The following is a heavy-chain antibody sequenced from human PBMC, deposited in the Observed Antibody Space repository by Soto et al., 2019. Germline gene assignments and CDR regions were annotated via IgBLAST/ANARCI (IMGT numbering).Heavy chain of an antibody. CDR1: GFTFSDNL. Sequence: QVQLVQSGAELKKPGASVNISCTASGFTFSDNLINWVRQVPGQGLEWMGWLNPDTGNTRYSETFQGRDTISSHPSASIAYLELSGLEHKGTALYFCMRDILRVRPGANDAFDVRGQGTIITFYS. J-gene: IGHJ3*01. V-gene: IGHV1-3*01. D-gene: IGHD2-21*02. CDR3: MRDILRVRPGANDAFDV. CDR2: LNPDTGNT.